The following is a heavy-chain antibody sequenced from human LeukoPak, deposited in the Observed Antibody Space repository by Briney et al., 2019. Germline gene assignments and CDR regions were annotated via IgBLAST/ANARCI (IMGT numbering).Heavy chain of an antibody. CDR3: ARVDYALDY. Sequence: GASVEVSCKTSGYTFNHYYLHWVPQAPGQGLECVGWITPNSGDTNCAQQFQDSVTMTRDTACTTVYKEVSRLTSDDTAVYYCARVDYALDYWGQGTLVTVSS. D-gene: IGHD4-17*01. CDR2: ITPNSGDT. CDR1: GYTFNHYY. J-gene: IGHJ4*02. V-gene: IGHV1-2*02.